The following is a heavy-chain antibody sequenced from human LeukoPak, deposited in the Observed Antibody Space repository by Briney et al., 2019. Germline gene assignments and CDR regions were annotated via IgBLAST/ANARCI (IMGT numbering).Heavy chain of an antibody. V-gene: IGHV3-11*01. D-gene: IGHD3-3*01. J-gene: IGHJ6*03. CDR1: GFTFSDYY. CDR2: ISSSGSTI. CDR3: ARVRQNVLRTSPIYYYYYYMDV. Sequence: PGGSLRLSCAASGFTFSDYYMSWIRQAPGKGLEWVSYISSSGSTIYYADSVKGRLTISRDNAKNSLYLQMNSLRAEDTAVYYCARVRQNVLRTSPIYYYYYYMDVWGKGTTVTISS.